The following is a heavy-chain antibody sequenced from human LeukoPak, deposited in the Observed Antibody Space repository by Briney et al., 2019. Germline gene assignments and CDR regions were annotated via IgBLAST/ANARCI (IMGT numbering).Heavy chain of an antibody. V-gene: IGHV4-39*07. D-gene: IGHD6-13*01. Sequence: PSQTLSLTCTVSGGSISSGSYYWGWIRQPPGKGLEWIGSIYYSGSTYYNPSLKSRVTISVDTSKNQFSLKLSSVTAADTAVYYCASISDSSSWQSGHINYWGQGTLVTVSS. CDR1: GGSISSGSYY. CDR3: ASISDSSSWQSGHINY. J-gene: IGHJ4*02. CDR2: IYYSGST.